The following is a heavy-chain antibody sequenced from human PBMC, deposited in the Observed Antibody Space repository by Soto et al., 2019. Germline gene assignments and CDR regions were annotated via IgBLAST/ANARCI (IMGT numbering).Heavy chain of an antibody. V-gene: IGHV1-69*13. J-gene: IGHJ6*02. CDR2: IIPIFGTA. CDR3: ARGFVRTLAAAGTFDYYYYGMHV. CDR1: GGTFSSYA. D-gene: IGHD6-13*01. Sequence: GASVKVSCKASGGTFSSYAISWVRQAPGQGLEWMGGIIPIFGTANYAQKFQGRVTITADESTSTAYMELSSLRSEDTAVYYCARGFVRTLAAAGTFDYYYYGMHVWGQGTTVTVSS.